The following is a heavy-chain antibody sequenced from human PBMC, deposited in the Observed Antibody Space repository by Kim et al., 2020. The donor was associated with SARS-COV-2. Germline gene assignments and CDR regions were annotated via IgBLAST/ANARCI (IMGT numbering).Heavy chain of an antibody. D-gene: IGHD2-2*01. J-gene: IGHJ5*02. Sequence: GGSLRLSCEASGFSFSNYGMHWARQTPSKGLEWVAVIWNDGSKKYYADSVKGRFTISRDNSKNTLYLQMNSLRAEDTAVYYCARGAGRYDCSSTSCYSPNWFDPWGQGTLVTVSS. V-gene: IGHV3-33*01. CDR2: IWNDGSKK. CDR3: ARGAGRYDCSSTSCYSPNWFDP. CDR1: GFSFSNYG.